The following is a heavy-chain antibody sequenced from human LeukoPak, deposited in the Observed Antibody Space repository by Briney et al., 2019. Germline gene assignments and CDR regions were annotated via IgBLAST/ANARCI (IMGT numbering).Heavy chain of an antibody. V-gene: IGHV1-2*02. J-gene: IGHJ4*02. CDR1: GYTFSGYY. Sequence: ASVKVSCKASGYTFSGYYMHWVRQAPGQGLEWMGWINPNSGGTNYAQKFQGRVTMTRDTSISTAYMELSRLRSDDTAVYYCARYSGYDEPFEYWGQGTLVTVSS. CDR3: ARYSGYDEPFEY. CDR2: INPNSGGT. D-gene: IGHD5-12*01.